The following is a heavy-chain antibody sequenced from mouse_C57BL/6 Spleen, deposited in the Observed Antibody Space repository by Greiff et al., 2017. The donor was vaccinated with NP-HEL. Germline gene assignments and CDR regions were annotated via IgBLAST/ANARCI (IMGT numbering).Heavy chain of an antibody. CDR1: GFTFSDYG. J-gene: IGHJ3*01. D-gene: IGHD2-14*01. V-gene: IGHV5-17*01. CDR2: ISSGSSTI. CDR3: ARTRGYDGGTWWDD. Sequence: EVQLVESGGGLVKPGGSLKLSCAASGFTFSDYGMHWVRQAPAKGLEWVAYISSGSSTIYYADTVKGRFTISRDNAKNTLLLQMTSLRSEDTAMYYCARTRGYDGGTWWDDWGQGTLGTVSA.